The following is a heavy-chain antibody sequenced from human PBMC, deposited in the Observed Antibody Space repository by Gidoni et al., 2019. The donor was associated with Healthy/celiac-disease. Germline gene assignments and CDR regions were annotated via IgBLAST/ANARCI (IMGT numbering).Heavy chain of an antibody. CDR3: ARQPPNCGGDCLNWFDP. Sequence: QVQLQESGPGLVKPSQTLSLTCTVSGGSISSGDYYWSWIRQPPGKGLEWIGYIYYSGSTYYNPSLKSRVTISVDTSKNQFSLKLSSVTAADTAVYYCARQPPNCGGDCLNWFDPWGQGTLVTVSS. J-gene: IGHJ5*02. D-gene: IGHD2-21*02. CDR1: GGSISSGDYY. V-gene: IGHV4-30-4*01. CDR2: IYYSGST.